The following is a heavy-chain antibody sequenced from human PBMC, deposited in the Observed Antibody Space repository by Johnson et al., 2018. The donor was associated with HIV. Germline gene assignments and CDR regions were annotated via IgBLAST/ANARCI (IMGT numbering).Heavy chain of an antibody. J-gene: IGHJ3*02. Sequence: MLLVESGGGLVQPGGSLRLSCAASGFTFSSYAMSWVRQAPGKGLEWVANIKQDGSEKYYVDSVKGRFTISRDNAKNSLYLQMNSLRAEDTAVYYCARGDTAMGYDAFDIWGQGTMVTVSS. CDR2: IKQDGSEK. CDR1: GFTFSSYA. CDR3: ARGDTAMGYDAFDI. V-gene: IGHV3-7*04. D-gene: IGHD5-18*01.